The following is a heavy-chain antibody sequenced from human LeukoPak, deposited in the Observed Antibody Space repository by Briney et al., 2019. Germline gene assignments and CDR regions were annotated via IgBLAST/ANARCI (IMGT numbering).Heavy chain of an antibody. CDR2: MNPDSGNT. J-gene: IGHJ6*03. Sequence: ASVKVSCKASGYTFTSYDINWVRQATGQGLEWMGWMNPDSGNTGYAQKFQGRVTMTRNTSISTAYMELSSLRSEDTAVYYCAREGGDCVYYYYYMDVWGKGTTVTVSS. V-gene: IGHV1-8*01. D-gene: IGHD2-21*02. CDR3: AREGGDCVYYYYYMDV. CDR1: GYTFTSYD.